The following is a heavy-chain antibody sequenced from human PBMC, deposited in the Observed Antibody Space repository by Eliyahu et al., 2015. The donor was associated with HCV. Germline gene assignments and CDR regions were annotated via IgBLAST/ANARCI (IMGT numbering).Heavy chain of an antibody. CDR3: ARRPVVVGLFDL. J-gene: IGHJ4*02. D-gene: IGHD3-22*01. CDR2: INYSGNT. V-gene: IGHV4-39*01. CDR1: GGSVNSSSYY. Sequence: QPQLQESGPGLVKPSETLSLTCIVSGGSVNSSSYYWAWIRHPPGKGLEWIGSINYSGNTYNNPSLKSRVTISVDTSKNRFSLKMNSVTAADTAVYYCARRPVVVGLFDLWGQGTLVTVSS.